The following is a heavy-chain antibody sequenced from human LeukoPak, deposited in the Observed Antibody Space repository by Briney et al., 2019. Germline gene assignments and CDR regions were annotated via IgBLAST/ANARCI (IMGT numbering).Heavy chain of an antibody. J-gene: IGHJ4*02. D-gene: IGHD6-6*01. CDR1: GFTFSSYE. V-gene: IGHV3-48*03. CDR2: ISSSGSTI. Sequence: GGSLRLSCAAAGFTFSSYEMNWVRQAPGKGLEWVSYISSSGSTIYYADSVKGQFTISRDNAKNSLYLQMNSLRAEDTAVYYCARESSAARFDYWGQGTLVTVSS. CDR3: ARESSAARFDY.